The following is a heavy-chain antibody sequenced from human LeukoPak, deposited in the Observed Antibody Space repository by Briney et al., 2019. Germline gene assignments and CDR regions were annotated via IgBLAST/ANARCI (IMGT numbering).Heavy chain of an antibody. CDR2: ISYDGSNK. J-gene: IGHJ5*02. D-gene: IGHD3-22*01. V-gene: IGHV3-30*03. CDR3: ASSNHATYYYDSSGYYQGNWFDP. Sequence: GGSLRLSCAASGFTFSSYGMHWVRQAPGKGLEWVAVISYDGSNKYYADSVKGRFTISRDNSKNTLYLQMNSLRAEDTAVYYCASSNHATYYYDSSGYYQGNWFDPWGQGTLVTVSS. CDR1: GFTFSSYG.